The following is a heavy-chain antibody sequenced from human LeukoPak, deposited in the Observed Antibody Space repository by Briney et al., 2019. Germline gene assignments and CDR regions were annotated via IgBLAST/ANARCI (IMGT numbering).Heavy chain of an antibody. V-gene: IGHV3-23*01. D-gene: IGHD6-19*01. J-gene: IGHJ4*02. CDR3: AKQGGSGWYDESDY. Sequence: RPGGSLRLSCAASGFTFTSYAMSWVRQAPGKGLQWVSGISGSGGSTYYADSVKGRFTISRDNSKNTLYLQMNGVRGEDTAVYYCAKQGGSGWYDESDYWGQGILVTVSS. CDR1: GFTFTSYA. CDR2: ISGSGGST.